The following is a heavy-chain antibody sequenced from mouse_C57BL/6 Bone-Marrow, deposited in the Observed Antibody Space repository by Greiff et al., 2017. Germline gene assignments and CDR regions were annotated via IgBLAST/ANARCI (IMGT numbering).Heavy chain of an antibody. CDR1: GYTFTSYW. J-gene: IGHJ3*01. CDR2: IDPSDSYT. Sequence: QVQLQQPGAELVRPGTSVKLSCKASGYTFTSYWMPWVKQRPGQGLEWIGVIDPSDSYTNYNQKFKGKATLTVDTSSSTAYMQLSSLTSEDSAVYYCARWVYWGQGTLVTVSA. V-gene: IGHV1-59*01. CDR3: ARWVY.